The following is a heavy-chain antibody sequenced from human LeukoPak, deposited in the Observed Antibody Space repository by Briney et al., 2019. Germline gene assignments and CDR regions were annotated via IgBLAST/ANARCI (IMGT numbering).Heavy chain of an antibody. CDR1: GFNVRSYY. J-gene: IGHJ4*02. V-gene: IGHV3-66*01. D-gene: IGHD6-25*01. CDR3: VRDGYRD. Sequence: GGSPRLSCAASGFNVRSYYMSWVRQAPGKGLEWVSVIYTDGNTYYAVSVKGRFTISRDNSKNTLYLQMNSLRADDTAVYYCVRDGYRDWGQGTLVTVSS. CDR2: IYTDGNT.